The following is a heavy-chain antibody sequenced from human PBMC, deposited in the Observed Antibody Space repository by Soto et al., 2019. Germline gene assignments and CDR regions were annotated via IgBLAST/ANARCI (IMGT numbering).Heavy chain of an antibody. Sequence: ASVKVSCKASGYIFTNYYIHWVRQAPGQGLEWMAIINPLPTSGSTNYAQKFHGRVTVTRDTSTSTVYLELSSLRSDDTAVSYCARDSAAPAYWGKGTMVTLPS. CDR1: GYIFTNYY. D-gene: IGHD6-13*01. CDR3: ARDSAAPAY. CDR2: INPLPTSGST. J-gene: IGHJ4*02. V-gene: IGHV1-46*01.